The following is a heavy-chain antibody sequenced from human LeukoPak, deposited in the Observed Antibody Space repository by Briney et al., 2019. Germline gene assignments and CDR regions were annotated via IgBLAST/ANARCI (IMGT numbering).Heavy chain of an antibody. Sequence: ASVKVSCKASGYTFTSYDINWVRQAPGQGLEWMGWINPNSGGTNYAQKFQGRVTMTRDTSISTAYMELSRLRSDDTAVYYCARYQRSGHWFDPWGQGTLVTVSS. V-gene: IGHV1-2*02. CDR3: ARYQRSGHWFDP. CDR1: GYTFTSYD. J-gene: IGHJ5*02. D-gene: IGHD6-25*01. CDR2: INPNSGGT.